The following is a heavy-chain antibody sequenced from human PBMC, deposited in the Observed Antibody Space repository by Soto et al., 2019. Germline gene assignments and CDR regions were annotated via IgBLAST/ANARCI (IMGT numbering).Heavy chain of an antibody. CDR1: GGTFSSYA. J-gene: IGHJ6*02. V-gene: IGHV1-69*01. CDR2: IIPIFGTA. Sequence: QVQLVQSGAEVKKPGSSVKVSCKASGGTFSSYAISWVRQAPGQGLEWMGGIIPIFGTANYAQKFQGRVTITADESTRTASRDLSSLSAEDTAVYSWAKALGCKGIFCSSCYCNGMDLWGQGTTVTVSS. CDR3: AKALGCKGIFCSSCYCNGMDL. D-gene: IGHD3-3*02.